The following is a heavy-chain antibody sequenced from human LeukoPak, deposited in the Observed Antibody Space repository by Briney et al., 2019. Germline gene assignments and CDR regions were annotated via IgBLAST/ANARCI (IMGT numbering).Heavy chain of an antibody. Sequence: GGSLRLSCAASGFTFSSYGMHWVRQAPGKGLEWVAFIRYDGSNKYYADSVKGRFTISRDNSKNTLYLQMNSLRAEDTAVYYCAKDWRFGEPIGGYFDYWGRGTLVTVSS. CDR2: IRYDGSNK. CDR1: GFTFSSYG. J-gene: IGHJ4*02. CDR3: AKDWRFGEPIGGYFDY. D-gene: IGHD3-10*01. V-gene: IGHV3-30*02.